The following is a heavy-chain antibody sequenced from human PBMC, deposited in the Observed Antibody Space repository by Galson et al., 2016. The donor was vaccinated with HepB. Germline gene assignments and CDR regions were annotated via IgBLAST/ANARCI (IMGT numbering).Heavy chain of an antibody. Sequence: SLRLPCAASGFTLSRYALTRVRPAPGKGLDWVSTISGSGGETPYADSLRGRFTFSRDNSKNTMYVQMTSLRAEDTAVYYYASGTTVTTSNSFWYFDLWGRGTLVTVSS. D-gene: IGHD4-17*01. J-gene: IGHJ2*01. CDR3: ASGTTVTTSNSFWYFDL. V-gene: IGHV3-23*01. CDR2: ISGSGGET. CDR1: GFTLSRYA.